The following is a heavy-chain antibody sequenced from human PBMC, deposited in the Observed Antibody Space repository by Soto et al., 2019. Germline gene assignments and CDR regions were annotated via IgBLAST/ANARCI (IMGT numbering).Heavy chain of an antibody. V-gene: IGHV4-30-2*01. CDR3: ARDPARLHYFDS. D-gene: IGHD6-25*01. J-gene: IGHJ4*02. CDR1: GASVSSGSYS. Sequence: QLQLQESGSGLVKPSQTRSLTCTVSGASVSSGSYSWSWIRQPPGKGLEWIGYVYHVGTSYYTPPLKGRATISLDRSKDQVSLNLTSVTAADTAVYYCARDPARLHYFDSRGQGILVTVSS. CDR2: VYHVGTS.